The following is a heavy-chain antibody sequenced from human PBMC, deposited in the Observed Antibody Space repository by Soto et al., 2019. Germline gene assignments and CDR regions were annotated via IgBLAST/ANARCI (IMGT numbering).Heavy chain of an antibody. Sequence: QITLKESGPPLVKPTQTLTLTCTFSGSSLSTSGVGVGWIRQPPGKALEWLALIYWDDDKRYSPSLKSRLTITKDTSKNQVVLTMTNMDPVDTATYYCAHRSITIFGVVDGFDYWGQGTLVTVSS. J-gene: IGHJ4*02. V-gene: IGHV2-5*02. CDR3: AHRSITIFGVVDGFDY. CDR1: GSSLSTSGVG. D-gene: IGHD3-3*01. CDR2: IYWDDDK.